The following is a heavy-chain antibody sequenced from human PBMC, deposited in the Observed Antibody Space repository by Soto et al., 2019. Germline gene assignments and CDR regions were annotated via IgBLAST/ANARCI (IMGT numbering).Heavy chain of an antibody. CDR3: ARLRIATNNYKWFDP. J-gene: IGHJ5*02. CDR1: GAALNSGNYY. D-gene: IGHD2-21*01. Sequence: SETLSLTCSVSGAALNSGNYYWSWIRQVPGKGLEWIGHIYVTGAVDYNPSLRDRITISQDTSERQFSLNLRLVTAADTAVYYCARLRIATNNYKWFDPWGQGTLVTVFS. CDR2: IYVTGAV. V-gene: IGHV4-31*03.